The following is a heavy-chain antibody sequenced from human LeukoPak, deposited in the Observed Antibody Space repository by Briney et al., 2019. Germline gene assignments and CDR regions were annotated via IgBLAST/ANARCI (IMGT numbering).Heavy chain of an antibody. D-gene: IGHD2-2*01. CDR2: IYHSGST. Sequence: PSETLSLTCAVSGYSISSGYYWGWIRQPPGKGLEWIGSIYHSGSTYYNPSLKSRVTISVDTSKNQFSLKLSSVAAADTAVHYCARHDNRCSSTSCSPNFDYWGQGTLVAVSS. J-gene: IGHJ4*02. CDR3: ARHDNRCSSTSCSPNFDY. V-gene: IGHV4-38-2*01. CDR1: GYSISSGYY.